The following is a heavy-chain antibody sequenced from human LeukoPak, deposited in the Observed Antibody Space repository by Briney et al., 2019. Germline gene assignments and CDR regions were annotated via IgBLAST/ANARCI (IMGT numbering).Heavy chain of an antibody. CDR1: GFTFSSYA. CDR2: ISGSGGST. CDR3: SKDPGSGWGVYNWFDP. J-gene: IGHJ5*02. Sequence: GGSLRLSCAASGFTFSSYAMSWVRQAPGKGLEWVTAISGSGGSTYYADSVKGRFTISRDNSKNTLYLQMNSLRAEDTAVYYCSKDPGSGWGVYNWFDPGGQGTLVTVSS. V-gene: IGHV3-23*01. D-gene: IGHD6-19*01.